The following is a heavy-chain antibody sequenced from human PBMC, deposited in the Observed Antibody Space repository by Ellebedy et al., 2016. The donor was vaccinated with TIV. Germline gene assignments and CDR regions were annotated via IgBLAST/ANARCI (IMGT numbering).Heavy chain of an antibody. V-gene: IGHV3-30*18. CDR2: ISHDGNNK. J-gene: IGHJ4*02. Sequence: PGGSLRLSCAASGFTFSSFGMHWVRQAPGKGLEWVAVISHDGNNKYYGDSVKGRLTISRDNTKNTVYLQMDTLRAEDTAVYYCAKDQGGIAARGLAKLDYWGQGTLVTVSS. D-gene: IGHD6-6*01. CDR3: AKDQGGIAARGLAKLDY. CDR1: GFTFSSFG.